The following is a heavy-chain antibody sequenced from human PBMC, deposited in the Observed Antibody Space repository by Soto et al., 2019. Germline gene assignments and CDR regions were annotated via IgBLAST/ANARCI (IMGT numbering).Heavy chain of an antibody. V-gene: IGHV2-5*02. J-gene: IGHJ6*02. CDR3: ARAPGSCSSTSRYGMDV. D-gene: IGHD2-2*01. CDR2: IYWDDDK. CDR1: GFSLNTRGVG. Sequence: SGPTLVNPTQTLTLTCTFSGFSLNTRGVGVGWIRQPPGKALEWLALIYWDDDKRYSTSLKSRLTITKDTSKNQVVLTMTNMDPVDTATYYCARAPGSCSSTSRYGMDVWGQGTTVTVSS.